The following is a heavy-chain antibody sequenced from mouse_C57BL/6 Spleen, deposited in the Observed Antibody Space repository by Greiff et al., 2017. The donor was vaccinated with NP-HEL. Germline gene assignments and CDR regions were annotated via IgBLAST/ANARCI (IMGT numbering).Heavy chain of an antibody. Sequence: VQLQQPGAELVKPGASVKLSCKASGYTFTSYWMQWVKQRPGQGLEWIGEIDPSDSYTNYNQKFKGKATLTVDTSSSTAYMQLSSLTSEDSAVYYCARDTTVVARAYWGQGTLVTVSA. V-gene: IGHV1-50*01. D-gene: IGHD1-1*01. CDR3: ARDTTVVARAY. J-gene: IGHJ3*01. CDR1: GYTFTSYW. CDR2: IDPSDSYT.